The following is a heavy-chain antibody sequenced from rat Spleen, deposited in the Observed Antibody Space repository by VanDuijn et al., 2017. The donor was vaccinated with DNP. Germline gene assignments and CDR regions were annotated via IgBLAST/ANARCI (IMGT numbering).Heavy chain of an antibody. J-gene: IGHJ3*01. CDR3: ATGVYGGYEDWFAY. CDR2: INTDGDTT. CDR1: GFTFSGFW. V-gene: IGHV5-58*01. Sequence: EVQLVETGGGLVQPGRSLKLSCVASGFTFSGFWMYWIRQVPGKGLEWVASINTDGDTTYYPDSVKGRFTVSRDNAQNTVWLQMNSLRSEDTATYYCATGVYGGYEDWFAYWGQGTLVTVSS. D-gene: IGHD1-11*01.